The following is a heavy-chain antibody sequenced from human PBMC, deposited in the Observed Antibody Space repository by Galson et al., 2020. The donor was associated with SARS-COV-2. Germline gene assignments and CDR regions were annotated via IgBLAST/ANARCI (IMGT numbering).Heavy chain of an antibody. V-gene: IGHV4-61*02. CDR2: IYTSGST. CDR3: ARDRRGGRCCSGGCCYAVRRLGMDV. D-gene: IGHD2-15*01. CDR1: GGSISSGSYY. Sequence: SETLSLTCTVSGGSISSGSYYWSWIRQPAGKGLEWIGRIYTSGSTNYNPSLKSRVTISVDTSKNQFSLKLGSVTAADTAVYYCARDRRGGRCCSGGCCYAVRRLGMDVWGQGTTVTVSS. J-gene: IGHJ6*02.